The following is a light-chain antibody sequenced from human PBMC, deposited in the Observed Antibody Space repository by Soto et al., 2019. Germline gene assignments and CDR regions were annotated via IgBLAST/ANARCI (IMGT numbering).Light chain of an antibody. CDR3: SSYTGRNTLGA. J-gene: IGLJ2*01. V-gene: IGLV2-14*03. Sequence: QSALTQPASISGSPGQSITISCTGSNSDIGSYDFVAWYQQLPGRSPRLIIYGVTNRPSGVSDRFSGSKSGNTASLTISGLQEDDEADYYCSSYTGRNTLGAFGGGTKLTVL. CDR1: NSDIGSYDF. CDR2: GVT.